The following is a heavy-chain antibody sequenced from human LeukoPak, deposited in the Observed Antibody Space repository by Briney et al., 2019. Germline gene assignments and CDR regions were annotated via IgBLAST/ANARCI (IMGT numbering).Heavy chain of an antibody. V-gene: IGHV3-74*01. J-gene: IGHJ6*03. CDR2: INSDGINT. CDR1: GFTFSNYW. D-gene: IGHD1-1*01. CDR3: ARVLRLERPYYYYYMDV. Sequence: GGSLRLSCAASGFTFSNYWMHWVRQAPGKGLVWVSRINSDGINTSYADSVKGRFTISRDNAKNSLYLQMNSLGAEDTALYHCARVLRLERPYYYYYMDVWGKGTTVTISS.